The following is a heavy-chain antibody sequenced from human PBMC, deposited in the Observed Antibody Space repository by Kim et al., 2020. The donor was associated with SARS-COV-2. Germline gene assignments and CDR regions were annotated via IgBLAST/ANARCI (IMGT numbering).Heavy chain of an antibody. CDR3: TTASFFVSSWFPFDY. V-gene: IGHV3-15*01. J-gene: IGHJ4*02. CDR2: IKSKTDGGTT. D-gene: IGHD6-13*01. Sequence: GGSLRLSCAASGFTFSNAWMSWVRQAPGKGLEWVGRIKSKTDGGTTDYAAPVKGRFTISRDDSKNTLYLQMNSLKTEDTAVYYCTTASFFVSSWFPFDYWGQGTLVTVSS. CDR1: GFTFSNAW.